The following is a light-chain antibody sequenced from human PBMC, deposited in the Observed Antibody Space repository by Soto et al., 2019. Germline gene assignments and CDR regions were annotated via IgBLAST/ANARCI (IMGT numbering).Light chain of an antibody. Sequence: IQLTQSPSSLSASVGDRVTITCRASQGISSYLAWYQQKPGKAPKLLIYAASTLQSVVPSRFSGSGSGTDFTLTVCGLQPEDFATYYCQQLNSYPYTFGQGTKLEIK. J-gene: IGKJ2*01. V-gene: IGKV1-9*01. CDR1: QGISSY. CDR3: QQLNSYPYT. CDR2: AAS.